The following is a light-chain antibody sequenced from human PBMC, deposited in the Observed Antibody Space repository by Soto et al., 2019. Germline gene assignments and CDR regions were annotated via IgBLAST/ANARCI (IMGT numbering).Light chain of an antibody. CDR3: LQDYNYPRT. J-gene: IGKJ1*01. CDR2: AAS. V-gene: IGKV1-6*01. CDR1: QGIRND. Sequence: AIQMTQSPSSLSASVGDRVTITCRASQGIRNDLGWYQQKPGKAPKLLIYAASSLQSGVPSRFSGSGSGTDFTLTISSPLPEDFATYYCLQDYNYPRTFGQGTKVEIK.